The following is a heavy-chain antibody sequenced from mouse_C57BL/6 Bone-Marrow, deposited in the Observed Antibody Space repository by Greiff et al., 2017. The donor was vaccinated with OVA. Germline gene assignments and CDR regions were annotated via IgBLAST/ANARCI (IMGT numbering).Heavy chain of an antibody. Sequence: EVMLVESGGGLVKPGGSLKLSCAASGFTFSDYGMHWVRQAPEKGLEWVAYISSGSSTIYYADTVKGRFTISRDNAKNTLILQMTSLRSEDTAMYYCARRWGFDYWGQGTTLTVSS. D-gene: IGHD4-1*01. CDR1: GFTFSDYG. J-gene: IGHJ2*01. V-gene: IGHV5-17*01. CDR2: ISSGSSTI. CDR3: ARRWGFDY.